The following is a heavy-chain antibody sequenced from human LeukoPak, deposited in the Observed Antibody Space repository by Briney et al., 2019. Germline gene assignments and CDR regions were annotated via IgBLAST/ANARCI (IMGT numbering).Heavy chain of an antibody. J-gene: IGHJ3*02. D-gene: IGHD1-26*01. CDR3: GKNRYSGSLSPFDI. CDR1: GFTFSSYT. V-gene: IGHV3-23*01. CDR2: ISGGGGNT. Sequence: GGSLRLSCAASGFTFSSYTMSWVRQAPGKGLEWVSAISGGGGNTYYADSVKGRFTISRDNSKNTLYLQMNSLRAEDTAVYYCGKNRYSGSLSPFDIWGQGTMVTVSS.